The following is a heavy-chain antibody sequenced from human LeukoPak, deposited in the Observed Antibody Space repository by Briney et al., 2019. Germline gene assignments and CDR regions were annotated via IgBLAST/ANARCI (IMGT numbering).Heavy chain of an antibody. CDR1: GYTFTGYY. Sequence: ASVKVSCKASGYTFTGYYMHWVRQAPGQGLEWMGWINPNSGGTNYAQRFQGRVTMTRDMSISTAYMELSRLRSDDTAVYYCARGGVQVVPAAIHWFDPWGQGTLVTVSS. V-gene: IGHV1-2*02. D-gene: IGHD2-2*02. CDR3: ARGGVQVVPAAIHWFDP. CDR2: INPNSGGT. J-gene: IGHJ5*02.